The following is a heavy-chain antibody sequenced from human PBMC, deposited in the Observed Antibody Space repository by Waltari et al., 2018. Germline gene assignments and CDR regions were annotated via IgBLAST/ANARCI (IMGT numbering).Heavy chain of an antibody. Sequence: QLQLQESGPGLVKPSETLSLTCTVSGGSISSSSYYWGWIRQPPGKGLEWIGYIYYSGSTNYNPSLKSRVTISVDTSKNQFSLKLSSVTAADTAVYYCARADGWRWLQSEYYFDYWGQGTLVTVSS. CDR2: IYYSGST. CDR1: GGSISSSSYY. D-gene: IGHD2-21*01. V-gene: IGHV4-61*05. J-gene: IGHJ4*02. CDR3: ARADGWRWLQSEYYFDY.